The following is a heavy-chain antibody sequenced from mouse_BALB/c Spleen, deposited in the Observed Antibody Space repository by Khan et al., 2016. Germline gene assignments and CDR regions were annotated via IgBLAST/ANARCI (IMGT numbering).Heavy chain of an antibody. J-gene: IGHJ1*01. V-gene: IGHV14-3*02. CDR1: GFNIKDTN. CDR2: IDPANGNT. D-gene: IGHD2-10*01. Sequence: VQLKQSGAELVKPGASVKLSCTSSGFNIKDTNMHWVKQRPEQGLEWIGKIDPANGNTKYDPKFQGKATITTDTSSNTAYLQLSSLTSEDTAVXYCADPTPTPRYFGVWGGGTTVTVSS. CDR3: ADPTPTPRYFGV.